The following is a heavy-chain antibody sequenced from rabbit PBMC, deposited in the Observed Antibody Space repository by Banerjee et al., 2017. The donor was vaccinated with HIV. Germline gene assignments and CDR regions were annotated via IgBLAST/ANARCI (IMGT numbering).Heavy chain of an antibody. CDR1: GFDFSSYY. Sequence: QLKESGGGLVQSGGSLKLSCKASGFDFSSYYMSWVRQAPGKGLEWIGYIDPVFGSTYYASWVNGRFTISSHNAQNTLYLQLNSLTAADTATYFCARDGAGYAGYGYAHLWGQGTLVTVS. V-gene: IGHV1S7*01. CDR2: IDPVFGST. CDR3: ARDGAGYAGYGYAHL. D-gene: IGHD6-1*01. J-gene: IGHJ3*01.